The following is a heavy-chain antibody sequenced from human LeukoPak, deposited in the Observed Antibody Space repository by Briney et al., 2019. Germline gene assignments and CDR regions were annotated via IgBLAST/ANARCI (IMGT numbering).Heavy chain of an antibody. CDR3: ARDLSSLYYFDY. J-gene: IGHJ4*02. Sequence: PGGSLRLSCAASGFTFSSYGMHWVRQAPGKGLEWVAFIRYDGSNKYYADSVKGRFTISRDNSKNTLYLQMNSLRAEDTAVYYCARDLSSLYYFDYWGQGTLVTVSS. CDR1: GFTFSSYG. CDR2: IRYDGSNK. V-gene: IGHV3-30*02.